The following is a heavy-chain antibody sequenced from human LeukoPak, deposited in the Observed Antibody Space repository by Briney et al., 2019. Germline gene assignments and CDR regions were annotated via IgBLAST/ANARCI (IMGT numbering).Heavy chain of an antibody. D-gene: IGHD3-10*01. J-gene: IGHJ4*01. CDR1: GGSINNFY. V-gene: IGHV4-59*01. CDR2: ISYRGST. Sequence: SETLSLTCIVSGGSINNFYWSWIRQPPGKGLEWIGYISYRGSTNYNPSLKSRVTISLDKSKNQFSLKLSSVTAADTAVYYCARDRWFREPHYFDYWGHGTLVT. CDR3: ARDRWFREPHYFDY.